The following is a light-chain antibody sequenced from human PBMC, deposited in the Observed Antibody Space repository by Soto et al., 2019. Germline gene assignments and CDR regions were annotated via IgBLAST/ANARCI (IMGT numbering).Light chain of an antibody. CDR3: QQNYSTPLFT. V-gene: IGKV3D-15*01. J-gene: IGKJ3*01. CDR2: GAS. CDR1: QSVNIY. Sequence: TLSVSPGERATLSCRASQSVNIYLAWYQQKPGQAPKLLIFGASSRDTGIPARFSGSGSGTDFTLTISSLQPEDFAVYYCQQNYSTPLFTFGAGTKVDIK.